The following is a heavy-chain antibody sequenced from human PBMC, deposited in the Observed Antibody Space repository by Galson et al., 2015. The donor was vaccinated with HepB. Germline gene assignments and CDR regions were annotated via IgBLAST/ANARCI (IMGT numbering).Heavy chain of an antibody. CDR3: AKGLPKVGYIGVPSKLGRGY. Sequence: SLRLSCAASGFTFSSYAMSWVRQAPGKGLEWVSAISGSGGSTYYADSVKGRFTISRDNSKNTLYLQMNGLRAEDTAVYYCAKGLPKVGYIGVPSKLGRGYWGQGTLVTVSS. D-gene: IGHD7-27*01. CDR2: ISGSGGST. CDR1: GFTFSSYA. J-gene: IGHJ4*02. V-gene: IGHV3-23*01.